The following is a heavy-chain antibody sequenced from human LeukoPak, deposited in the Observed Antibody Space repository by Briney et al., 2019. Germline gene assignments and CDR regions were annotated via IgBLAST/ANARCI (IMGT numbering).Heavy chain of an antibody. V-gene: IGHV5-51*01. CDR2: IYPGDSDT. D-gene: IGHD3-10*01. Sequence: GESLKISCKGSGYSFTNYWIGWVRQMPGKGLEWMGIIYPGDSDTRYSPSFQGQVTISADKSISTAYLQWSSLKASDTAMYYCARLYGSGSYYFALKYWGQGTLVTVSS. CDR3: ARLYGSGSYYFALKY. CDR1: GYSFTNYW. J-gene: IGHJ4*02.